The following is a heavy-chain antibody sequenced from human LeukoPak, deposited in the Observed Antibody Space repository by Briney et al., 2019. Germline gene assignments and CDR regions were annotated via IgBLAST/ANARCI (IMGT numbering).Heavy chain of an antibody. V-gene: IGHV3-7*01. D-gene: IGHD2-8*02. CDR1: GFTFSGFW. CDR2: VNPYGGQK. J-gene: IGHJ4*02. Sequence: RSGGSLRLSCIASGFTFSGFWMSWVRQAPGRGLEWVASVNPYGGQKHYRDSVKGRFTISRDNAENSVYLQMNSLRAEDTAIYYCARLYGGVTTFDYWGQGTLVTVSS. CDR3: ARLYGGVTTFDY.